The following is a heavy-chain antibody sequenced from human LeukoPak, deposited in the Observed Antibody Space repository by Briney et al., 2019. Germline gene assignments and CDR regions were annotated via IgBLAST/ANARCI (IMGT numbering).Heavy chain of an antibody. Sequence: GGSLRLSCAASGFTFDDYGMSWVRQAVGKGLEWVSSISSSSSYIYYADSVKGRFTISRDNAKNSLYLQMNSLRAEDTAVYYCARGPAYGDFTDFFDYWGQGTLVTVSS. CDR3: ARGPAYGDFTDFFDY. J-gene: IGHJ4*02. D-gene: IGHD4-17*01. CDR2: ISSSSSYI. V-gene: IGHV3-21*01. CDR1: GFTFDDYG.